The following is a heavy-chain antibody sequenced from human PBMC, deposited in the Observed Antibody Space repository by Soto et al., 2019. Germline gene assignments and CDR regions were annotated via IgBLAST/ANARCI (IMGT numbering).Heavy chain of an antibody. V-gene: IGHV3-23*01. J-gene: IGHJ6*02. CDR3: AKQVVVAGYYYGMDV. CDR1: GLPFSSYA. CDR2: ISGSGGST. D-gene: IGHD2-15*01. Sequence: GGSLRLSCAASGLPFSSYAMSWVRQAPGKGLEWVSAISGSGGSTYYADSVKGRFTISRDNSKNTLYLQMNSLRAEDTAVYYCAKQVVVAGYYYGMDVWGQGTTVTV.